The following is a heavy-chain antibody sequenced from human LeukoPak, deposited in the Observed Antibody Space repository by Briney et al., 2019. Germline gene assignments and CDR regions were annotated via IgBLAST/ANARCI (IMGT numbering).Heavy chain of an antibody. CDR1: GGSVSSGSYY. CDR2: IYYSGST. CDR3: ARKGPYYFDY. V-gene: IGHV4-61*01. J-gene: IGHJ4*02. Sequence: NPSEILSLTCTVSGGSVSSGSYYWSWIRQPPGKGLEWIGYIYYSGSTNYNPSLKSRVTISVDTSKNQFSLKLSSVTAADTAVYYCARKGPYYFDYWGQGTLVTVSS.